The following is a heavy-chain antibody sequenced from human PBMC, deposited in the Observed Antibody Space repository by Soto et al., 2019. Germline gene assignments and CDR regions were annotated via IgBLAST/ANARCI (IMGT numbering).Heavy chain of an antibody. CDR1: GFTFSSHS. J-gene: IGHJ5*02. Sequence: GGSRRPSCEASGFTFSSHSMNWVRQAPGKGLEWVSSISSSSSYIYYADSVKGRFTISRDNAKNSLYLQMNSLRAEDTAVYYCARGLIAAAGNNWFDPWGQGTLVTVSS. CDR3: ARGLIAAAGNNWFDP. CDR2: ISSSSSYI. V-gene: IGHV3-21*01. D-gene: IGHD6-13*01.